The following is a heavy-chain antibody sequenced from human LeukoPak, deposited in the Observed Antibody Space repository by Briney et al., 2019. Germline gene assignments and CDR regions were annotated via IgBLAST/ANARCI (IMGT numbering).Heavy chain of an antibody. Sequence: SQTLSLTCTVSGGSISSGGYYWSWIRQHPGKGLKWIGYIYYSGSTYYNPSLKSRVTISVDTSKNQFSLKLSSVTAADTAVYYCAREIKTGTTKRTAFDIWGQGTMVTVSS. J-gene: IGHJ3*02. CDR2: IYYSGST. CDR1: GGSISSGGYY. D-gene: IGHD1-7*01. CDR3: AREIKTGTTKRTAFDI. V-gene: IGHV4-31*03.